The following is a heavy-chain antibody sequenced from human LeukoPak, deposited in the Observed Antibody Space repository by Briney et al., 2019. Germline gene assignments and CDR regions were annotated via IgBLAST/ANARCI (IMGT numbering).Heavy chain of an antibody. D-gene: IGHD1-26*01. CDR1: GFTLSSYG. CDR3: ANSGDELAGSGSYYGPFDY. CDR2: IKGDGSGK. J-gene: IGHJ4*02. Sequence: GGSLRLSCAASGFTLSSYGMHWVRQAPGKGLQWVANIKGDGSGKYYVDSVKGRFTISRDNAKSSLYLQMNSLRAEDTAVYYCANSGDELAGSGSYYGPFDYWGQGTLVPVSS. V-gene: IGHV3-7*01.